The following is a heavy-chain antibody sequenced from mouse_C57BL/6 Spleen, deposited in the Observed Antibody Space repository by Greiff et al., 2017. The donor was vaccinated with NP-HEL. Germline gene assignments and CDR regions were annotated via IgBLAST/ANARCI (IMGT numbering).Heavy chain of an antibody. J-gene: IGHJ4*01. D-gene: IGHD1-1*01. CDR2: IYPGDGDT. CDR3: AITTYYAMDY. CDR1: GYAFSSSW. V-gene: IGHV1-82*01. Sequence: VQLQQSGPELVKPGASVKISCKASGYAFSSSWMNWVKQRPGKGLEWIGRIYPGDGDTNYNGKFKGKATLTADKSSSTAYVQLSSLTSEDSAVYFCAITTYYAMDYWGQGTSVTVSS.